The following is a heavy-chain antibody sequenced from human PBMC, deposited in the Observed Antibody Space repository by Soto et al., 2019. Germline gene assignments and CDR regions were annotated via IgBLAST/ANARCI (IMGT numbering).Heavy chain of an antibody. CDR1: GYTFTSYY. J-gene: IGHJ4*02. Sequence: QVQLVQSGAEVKKPGASVKVSCKASGYTFTSYYMHWVRQAPGQGLEWMGIINPSGGSTSYAQKFQXRVTXXXXXXXXXXXXXXXXXXXXXTAVYYCARDSVGGGWFGNFDYWGQGTLVTVSS. CDR2: INPSGGST. D-gene: IGHD3-10*01. CDR3: ARDSVGGGWFGNFDY. V-gene: IGHV1-46*01.